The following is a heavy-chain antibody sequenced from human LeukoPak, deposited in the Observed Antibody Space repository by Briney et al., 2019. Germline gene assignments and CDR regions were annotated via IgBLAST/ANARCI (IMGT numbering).Heavy chain of an antibody. CDR1: GFSFSSYW. V-gene: IGHV3-74*01. CDR3: ARALVAGVTLNALDI. CDR2: IQYDGSTT. Sequence: GGSLRLSCAASGFSFSSYWMHWVRQDPGKGLVWVARIQYDGSTTNYADSVKGRFTISRDNAKKTLYVQMNSLRAEVTAVYYCARALVAGVTLNALDIWGQGTMVTVSS. D-gene: IGHD2-15*01. J-gene: IGHJ3*02.